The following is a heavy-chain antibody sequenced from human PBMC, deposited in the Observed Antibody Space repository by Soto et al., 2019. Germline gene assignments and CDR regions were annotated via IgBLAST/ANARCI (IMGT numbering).Heavy chain of an antibody. J-gene: IGHJ4*02. CDR3: ARDRGTTVGPNFDY. CDR2: IYYSGST. CDR1: GGSISSYY. V-gene: IGHV4-59*01. D-gene: IGHD4-17*01. Sequence: SETLSLTCTVSGGSISSYYWSWIRQPPGKGLEWIGYIYYSGSTNYNPSLKSRVTISVDTSKNQFSLKLSSVTAADTAVYYCARDRGTTVGPNFDYWGQGTLVTVSS.